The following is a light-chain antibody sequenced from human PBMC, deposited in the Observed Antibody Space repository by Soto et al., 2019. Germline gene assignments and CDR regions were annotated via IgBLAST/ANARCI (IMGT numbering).Light chain of an antibody. CDR2: GAS. CDR1: HSVSSSY. J-gene: IGKJ4*01. CDR3: QQYGTSLIT. V-gene: IGKV3-20*01. Sequence: EIVLTQSPGTLSLSPGERATLSCRASHSVSSSYFAWYQQKPGQAPRLLIYGASSRATDIPDRFSGSGSGTDFTLTISRLETEDFALYYCQQYGTSLITFGGGTKAEIK.